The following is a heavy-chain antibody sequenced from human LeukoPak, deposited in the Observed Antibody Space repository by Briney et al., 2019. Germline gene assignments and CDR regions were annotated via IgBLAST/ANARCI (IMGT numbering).Heavy chain of an antibody. J-gene: IGHJ4*02. CDR1: GYTFPSYG. CDR3: ARVRGDILTGYYQFDY. D-gene: IGHD3-9*01. Sequence: GASVKVSCKASGYTFPSYGISWVRQAPGQGLEWMGWISAHNGHTNYAQKFQGRVTMTTDTSTSTAYMELRSLRSDDTAVYFCARVRGDILTGYYQFDYWGQGTRVTVSS. CDR2: ISAHNGHT. V-gene: IGHV1-18*01.